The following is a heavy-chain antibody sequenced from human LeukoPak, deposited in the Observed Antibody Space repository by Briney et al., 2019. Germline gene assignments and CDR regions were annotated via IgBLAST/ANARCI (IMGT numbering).Heavy chain of an antibody. Sequence: SETLCLTCTVSGGSISSYYWSWIRQPPGKGLEWIGYIYYSGSTNYNPSLKSRVTISVDTSKNQFSLKLSSVTAADTAVYYCARTDYGGNSDAFDIWGQGTMVTVSS. J-gene: IGHJ3*02. D-gene: IGHD4-17*01. CDR1: GGSISSYY. CDR2: IYYSGST. V-gene: IGHV4-59*08. CDR3: ARTDYGGNSDAFDI.